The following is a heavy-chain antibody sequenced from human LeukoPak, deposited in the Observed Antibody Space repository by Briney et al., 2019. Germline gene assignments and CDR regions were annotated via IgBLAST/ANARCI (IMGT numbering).Heavy chain of an antibody. CDR2: IYSASSI. D-gene: IGHD6-6*01. J-gene: IGHJ4*02. Sequence: GGSLRLSCEASGFTFSDYWIHWVRQAPGKGLEWVSVIYSASSINYADSVKGRFTVSRDTSKNTLYLQMNSLRGDDTAVYYCASSNISARGFDYWGQGTLVTVSS. V-gene: IGHV3-53*01. CDR3: ASSNISARGFDY. CDR1: GFTFSDYW.